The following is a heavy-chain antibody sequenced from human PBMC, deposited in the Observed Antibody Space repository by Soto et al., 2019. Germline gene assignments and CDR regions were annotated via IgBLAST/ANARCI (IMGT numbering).Heavy chain of an antibody. CDR3: AGTTSHQWYYMDV. J-gene: IGHJ6*03. CDR2: TYYRSRWYN. Sequence: QVQLQESGPGLVKPSQTLSLTCAISGDSVSSNSAAWIWIRLSPSRGLEWLARTYYRSRWYNDYAVSVRSRLTVNPDTSKNQFSLQLTSVTPEDTAVYYCAGTTSHQWYYMDVWGKGTTVTVSS. V-gene: IGHV6-1*01. D-gene: IGHD1-7*01. CDR1: GDSVSSNSAA.